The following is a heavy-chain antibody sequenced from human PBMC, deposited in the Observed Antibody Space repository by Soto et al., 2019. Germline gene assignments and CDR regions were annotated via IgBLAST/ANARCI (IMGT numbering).Heavy chain of an antibody. J-gene: IGHJ5*02. CDR3: AKMDNYALWSDSSHSWFAP. CDR2: ISASGGST. Sequence: EVQLLESGGTLVQPGGSLRLSCAASGFTFSSSAMTWVRQAPGKGLEWVSSISASGGSTFYVDSVKGRFTISRDQSKTTLYLQMSSLIAEDTAVYYCAKMDNYALWSDSSHSWFAPWGQGTLVTVSS. CDR1: GFTFSSSA. D-gene: IGHD3-3*01. V-gene: IGHV3-23*01.